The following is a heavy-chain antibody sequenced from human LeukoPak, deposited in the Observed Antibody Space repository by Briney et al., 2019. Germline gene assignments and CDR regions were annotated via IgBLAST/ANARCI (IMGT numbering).Heavy chain of an antibody. V-gene: IGHV3-66*02. J-gene: IGHJ4*02. CDR2: TYSGGSK. D-gene: IGHD2-2*01. Sequence: GGSMRLSCAASALTVSSIYISCVRQAPGKGLEWDSVTYSGGSKYYSDSVKGRFTISRDNSKNTLYLQMNSQRAEDTAVYYCARGRGYCSSTSCYYFDYWGQGTLVTVSS. CDR3: ARGRGYCSSTSCYYFDY. CDR1: ALTVSSIY.